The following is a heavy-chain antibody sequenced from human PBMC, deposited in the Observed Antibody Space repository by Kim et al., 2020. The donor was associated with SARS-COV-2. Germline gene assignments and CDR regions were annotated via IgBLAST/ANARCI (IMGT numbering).Heavy chain of an antibody. CDR1: GFTFSSYA. J-gene: IGHJ5*02. Sequence: GGSLRLSCAASGFTFSSYAMSWVRQAPGKGLEWVSAISGSGGSTYYADSVKGRFTISRDNSKNTLYLQMNSLRAEETAVYYCAKDPKHYYYGSAWFDPWGQGTLVTVSS. CDR2: ISGSGGST. D-gene: IGHD3-10*01. CDR3: AKDPKHYYYGSAWFDP. V-gene: IGHV3-23*01.